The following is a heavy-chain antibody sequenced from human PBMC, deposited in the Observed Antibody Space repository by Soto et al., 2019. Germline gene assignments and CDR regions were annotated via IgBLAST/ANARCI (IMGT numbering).Heavy chain of an antibody. CDR2: ISSSSSTI. V-gene: IGHV3-48*01. Sequence: PGGSLRLSCAASGVPFSTYSMNWVRQAPGKGLEWVSYISSSSSTIFYTDSVKGRFTVSRDNAKNSLYLQMNSLRAEDTAVYYRARPTYYYDSSGPPAYWGQGTLVTVSS. J-gene: IGHJ4*02. D-gene: IGHD3-22*01. CDR3: ARPTYYYDSSGPPAY. CDR1: GVPFSTYS.